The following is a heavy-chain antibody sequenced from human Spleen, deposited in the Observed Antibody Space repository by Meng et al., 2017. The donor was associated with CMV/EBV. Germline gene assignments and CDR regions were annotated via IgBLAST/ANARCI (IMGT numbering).Heavy chain of an antibody. CDR1: GFTFSSYS. Sequence: GSLRLSCAASGFTFSSYSMNWVRQAPGKGLEWVSYISSSSSTIYYADSVKGRFTISRDNAKNSLYLQMNSLRAEDTAVYYCARDPLRYSGSYARADPWFDPWGQGTLVTVSS. CDR3: ARDPLRYSGSYARADPWFDP. D-gene: IGHD1-26*01. J-gene: IGHJ5*02. V-gene: IGHV3-48*04. CDR2: ISSSSSTI.